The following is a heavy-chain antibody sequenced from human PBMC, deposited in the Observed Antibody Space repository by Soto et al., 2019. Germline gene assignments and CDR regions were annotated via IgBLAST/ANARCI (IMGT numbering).Heavy chain of an antibody. V-gene: IGHV1-69*13. J-gene: IGHJ6*02. D-gene: IGHD2-8*01. CDR2: IIPIFGTA. CDR1: GGTFSSYA. CDR3: ARVPYCTNCNSGMDV. Sequence: SGKVSCKASGGTFSSYAISWGRQAPGQGLEWMGGIIPIFGTANYAQKFQGRVTITADESTSTAYMELSSLRSEDTAVYYCARVPYCTNCNSGMDVWGQGTTVTVSS.